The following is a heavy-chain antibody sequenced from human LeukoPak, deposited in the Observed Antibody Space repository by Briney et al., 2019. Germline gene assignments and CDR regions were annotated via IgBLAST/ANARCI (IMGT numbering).Heavy chain of an antibody. J-gene: IGHJ4*02. Sequence: GGSLRLSCAASGFTFSSYAMSWVRQAPGKGLEWVSVIYSGGSTYYADSVKGRFTISRDNSKNTLYLQMNSLRAEDTAVYYCARVPPSSPSGGYGARGTLVPVS. CDR2: IYSGGST. D-gene: IGHD2-2*01. CDR1: GFTFSSYA. CDR3: ARVPPSSPSGGY. V-gene: IGHV3-66*01.